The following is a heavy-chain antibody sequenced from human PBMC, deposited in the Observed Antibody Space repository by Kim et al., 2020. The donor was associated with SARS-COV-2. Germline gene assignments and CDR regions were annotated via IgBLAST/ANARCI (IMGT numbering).Heavy chain of an antibody. CDR1: GDSVGSTAYF. CDR3: ATRILASRGG. V-gene: IGHV4-39*01. CDR2: VHSGGTT. Sequence: SETLSLTCTVSGDSVGSTAYFWVWIRQPPGKGLEWIGSVHSGGTTSYNPSLRSRLTISMDTSKNQFSLNLMSVTAADTAVYYCATRILASRGGWGQGTLVTVSS. J-gene: IGHJ4*02. D-gene: IGHD3-16*01.